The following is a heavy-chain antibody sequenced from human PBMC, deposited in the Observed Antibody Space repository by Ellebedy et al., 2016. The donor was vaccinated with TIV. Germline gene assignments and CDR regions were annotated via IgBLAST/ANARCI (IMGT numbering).Heavy chain of an antibody. CDR1: GFTFSSYG. CDR3: ARRGGGGAVGATFCDY. Sequence: GESLKISCVASGFTFSSYGMSWVRQAPGKGLEWVAVIWYDGSNKYYADSVKGRFTISRDNSKNTLYLQMNSLRAEDTAVYYCARRGGGGAVGATFCDYWGQGTLVTVSS. D-gene: IGHD1-26*01. CDR2: IWYDGSNK. V-gene: IGHV3-33*01. J-gene: IGHJ4*02.